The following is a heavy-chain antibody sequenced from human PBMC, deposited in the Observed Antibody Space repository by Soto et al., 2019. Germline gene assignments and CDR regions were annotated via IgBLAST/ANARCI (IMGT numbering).Heavy chain of an antibody. V-gene: IGHV4-34*01. CDR3: ATRITVFGLLIPPFDP. J-gene: IGHJ5*02. CDR2: INHTGGT. D-gene: IGHD3-3*01. CDR1: GGSVKGYY. Sequence: SETLSLTCAVYGGSVKGYYWNWIRQPPGKGLEWMGEINHTGGTHYNPSLKSRVTMSVDTSKNQFSLRLSSVTAADTAIYYCATRITVFGLLIPPFDPWGQGTQVTVSS.